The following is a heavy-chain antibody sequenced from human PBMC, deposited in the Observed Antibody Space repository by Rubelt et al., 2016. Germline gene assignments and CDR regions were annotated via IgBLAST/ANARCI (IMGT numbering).Heavy chain of an antibody. D-gene: IGHD1-14*01. CDR3: ARRRTGGVYFDS. J-gene: IGHJ4*02. V-gene: IGHV3-33*01. CDR2: TWYDGSNK. Sequence: GFDFTTVGMHWVRQAPVKGLEWVAATWYDGSNKFYVQSVRGRFTIFRDNSKNTLYLEMNNLRADDTAVYYCARRRTGGVYFDSWGQGTLVTVSS. CDR1: GFDFTTVG.